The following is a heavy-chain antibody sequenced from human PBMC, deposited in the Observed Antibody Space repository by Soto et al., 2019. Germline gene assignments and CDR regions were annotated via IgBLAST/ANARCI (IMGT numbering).Heavy chain of an antibody. D-gene: IGHD1-1*01. CDR1: GGTFSDYT. CDR2: IIPIFDTA. CDR3: ARNGTLTGYSYGMDV. J-gene: IGHJ6*02. V-gene: IGHV1-69*13. Sequence: VASVKVSCKASGGTFSDYTINWVRQAPGQRLEWMGGIIPIFDTANYAEKFQGRVTITADESTSTSFMEVSSLRSEGTAVYYCARNGTLTGYSYGMDVWGQGTMVTVSS.